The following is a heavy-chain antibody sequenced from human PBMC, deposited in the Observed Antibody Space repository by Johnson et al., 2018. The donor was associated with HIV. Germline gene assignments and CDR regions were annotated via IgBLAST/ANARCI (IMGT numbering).Heavy chain of an antibody. CDR3: ARDLVVGATPDHDAFDI. Sequence: VQLVESGGGVVRPGGSLRLSCAASGFTFSSYWMSWVRQAPGKGLEWVANIKQDGSEKYYVDSVKGRFTISRDNAKNSLYLQMNSLRAEDTAVYYCARDLVVGATPDHDAFDIWGQGTMVTVSS. D-gene: IGHD1-26*01. V-gene: IGHV3-7*05. CDR1: GFTFSSYW. CDR2: IKQDGSEK. J-gene: IGHJ3*02.